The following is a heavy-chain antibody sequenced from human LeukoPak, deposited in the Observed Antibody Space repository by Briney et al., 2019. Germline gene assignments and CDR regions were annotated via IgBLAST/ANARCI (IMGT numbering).Heavy chain of an antibody. CDR3: TRVGYIDEGFDY. J-gene: IGHJ4*02. Sequence: GGSLRLSCVASGFPFSSYWMTWVRQAPGKGLEWVANIKQDGSKKSYVDSVKGRFTISRDNAKNSLYLQMNSLRAEDTAIYYCTRVGYIDEGFDYWGQGTLVTVSS. D-gene: IGHD5-24*01. CDR1: GFPFSSYW. CDR2: IKQDGSKK. V-gene: IGHV3-7*04.